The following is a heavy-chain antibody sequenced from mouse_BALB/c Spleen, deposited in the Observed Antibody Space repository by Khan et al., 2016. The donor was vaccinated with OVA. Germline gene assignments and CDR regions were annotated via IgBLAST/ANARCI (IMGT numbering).Heavy chain of an antibody. J-gene: IGHJ4*01. V-gene: IGHV1S41*01. D-gene: IGHD1-1*01. CDR1: GYTFTSYW. CDR3: ARENYYSGSCDAMDY. Sequence: DLVKPGASVKLSCKASGYTFTSYWINWIKQRPGQGLEWIGRIAPGSSNAYYNDMFKDKATLTVDTSSSTAYIQLSSLSSEDSAVDFSARENYYSGSCDAMDYWGQGTSVTVSS. CDR2: IAPGSSNA.